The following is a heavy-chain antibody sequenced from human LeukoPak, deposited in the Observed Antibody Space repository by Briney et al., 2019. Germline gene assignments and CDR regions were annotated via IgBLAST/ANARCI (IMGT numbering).Heavy chain of an antibody. CDR1: GFTFSNYA. V-gene: IGHV3-23*01. J-gene: IGHJ6*02. Sequence: GGSLRLSCAASGFTFSNYAMTWVRQAPGKGLEWVSTIDYSGGSIYYADSVKGRFTISRDNSKNTLYMQMNSLRAEDTAIYYCAKVPYSDYGSGRPTFMDVWGQGTTVAVS. CDR3: AKVPYSDYGSGRPTFMDV. CDR2: IDYSGGSI. D-gene: IGHD3-10*01.